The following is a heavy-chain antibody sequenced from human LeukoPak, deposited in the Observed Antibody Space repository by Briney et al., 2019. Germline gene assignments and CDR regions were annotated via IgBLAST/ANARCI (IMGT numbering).Heavy chain of an antibody. Sequence: ASVKVSCKPSGYTFTDYYLHWVRQAPGQGLEWMGWINPNSGGTNYAQKFQGRVAMTRDTSLSTAYMELSRLTSDDTALYYCTRGTYLHLFDYWGQGTLVTASS. CDR1: GYTFTDYY. CDR2: INPNSGGT. D-gene: IGHD1-26*01. V-gene: IGHV1-2*02. J-gene: IGHJ4*02. CDR3: TRGTYLHLFDY.